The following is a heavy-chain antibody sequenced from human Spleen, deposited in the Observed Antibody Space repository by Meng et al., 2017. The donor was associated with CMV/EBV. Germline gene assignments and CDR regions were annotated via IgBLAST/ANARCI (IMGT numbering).Heavy chain of an antibody. CDR3: AKGAGTATPFDP. CDR1: GFTFSSYH. V-gene: IGHV3-21*04. J-gene: IGHJ5*02. Sequence: GESLKISCAASGFTFSSYHMNWVRQAPGKGLEWVSSISSSATYIHYADSVKGRFTISRDNTKNSLYLQMNSPRAEDTAVYYCAKGAGTATPFDPWGQGTLVTVSS. D-gene: IGHD3-16*01. CDR2: ISSSATYI.